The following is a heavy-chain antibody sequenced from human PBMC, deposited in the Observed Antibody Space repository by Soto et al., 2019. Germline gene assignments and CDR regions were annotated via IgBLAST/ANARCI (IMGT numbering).Heavy chain of an antibody. Sequence: SETLSLTCAVSGGSISSSSYYWGWIRQPPGKGLEWIGSIYYSGSTYYNPSLKSRVTISVDTSKNQFSLKLSSVTAADTAVYYCARRNLXITIFGVVITNSPNWFDPWGQGTLVTVSS. CDR2: IYYSGST. CDR3: ARRNLXITIFGVVITNSPNWFDP. CDR1: GGSISSSSYY. D-gene: IGHD3-3*01. V-gene: IGHV4-39*01. J-gene: IGHJ5*02.